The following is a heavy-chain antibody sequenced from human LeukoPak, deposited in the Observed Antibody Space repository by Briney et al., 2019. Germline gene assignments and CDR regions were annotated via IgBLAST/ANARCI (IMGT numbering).Heavy chain of an antibody. Sequence: SETLSLTCSVSGASFSTNYWSWIRQPTGRGLEWIGYVFDSGSTNYNPSLKSRVTISVDTSKNQFSLKLSSVTAADTAVYYCARDGYNHNWFDPWGQGTLVTVSS. V-gene: IGHV4-59*01. D-gene: IGHD5-24*01. CDR2: VFDSGST. J-gene: IGHJ5*02. CDR1: GASFSTNY. CDR3: ARDGYNHNWFDP.